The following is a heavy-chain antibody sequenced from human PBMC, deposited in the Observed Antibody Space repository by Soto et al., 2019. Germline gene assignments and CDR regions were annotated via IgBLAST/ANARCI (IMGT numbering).Heavy chain of an antibody. J-gene: IGHJ4*02. Sequence: QITLKESGPPLVRPAQTLTLTCAFSGFSLTTTSMGVAWIRQPPGKALEWLALIYWDDDQRYSPSLKDRLTLTKHASRSRVVLTISNMNPEDTGTYFCAHAGDYDLLSFDHWGPGTLATVSS. CDR3: AHAGDYDLLSFDH. D-gene: IGHD4-17*01. CDR2: IYWDDDQ. CDR1: GFSLTTTSMG. V-gene: IGHV2-5*02.